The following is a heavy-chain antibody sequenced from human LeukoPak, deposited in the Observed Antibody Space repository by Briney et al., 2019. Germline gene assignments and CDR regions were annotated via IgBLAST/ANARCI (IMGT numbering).Heavy chain of an antibody. D-gene: IGHD5-18*01. J-gene: IGHJ4*02. V-gene: IGHV4-38-2*01. CDR3: ARNISLGWDTTMVTVFGY. CDR2: IYHSGST. CDR1: GYSIHSGYY. Sequence: PSETLSLTCAVSGYSIHSGYYWGWIRQPPGKGLEWIGSIYHSGSTSYNPSLKSRVTISVDTSKNHFSLRLSSVTAADTAVYYCARNISLGWDTTMVTVFGYWGQGTLVTVSS.